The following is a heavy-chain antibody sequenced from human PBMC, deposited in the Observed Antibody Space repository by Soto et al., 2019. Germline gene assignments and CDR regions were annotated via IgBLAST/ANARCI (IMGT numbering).Heavy chain of an antibody. CDR1: GYTFTGYY. Sequence: ASVKVSCKASGYTFTGYYMHWVRQAPGQGLEWMGIINPSGGSTSYAQKFQGRVTMTRDTSTSTVYMELSSLRSEDTAVYYCARLETHAAFVIWGQGTMVTVSS. V-gene: IGHV1-46*01. CDR3: ARLETHAAFVI. J-gene: IGHJ3*02. D-gene: IGHD2-2*01. CDR2: INPSGGST.